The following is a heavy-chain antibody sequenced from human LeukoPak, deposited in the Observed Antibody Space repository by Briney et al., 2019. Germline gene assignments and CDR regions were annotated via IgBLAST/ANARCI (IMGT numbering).Heavy chain of an antibody. V-gene: IGHV3-23*01. D-gene: IGHD3-22*01. CDR2: ISGSGGST. J-gene: IGHJ4*02. CDR1: GFTFSSYA. CDR3: AKGGTMIVENFDY. Sequence: KTGGPLRLSCAASGFTFSSYAMSWVRQAPGKGLEWVSAISGSGGSTYYADSVKGRFTISRDNSKNTLYLQMNSLRAEDTAVYYCAKGGTMIVENFDYWGQGTLVTVSS.